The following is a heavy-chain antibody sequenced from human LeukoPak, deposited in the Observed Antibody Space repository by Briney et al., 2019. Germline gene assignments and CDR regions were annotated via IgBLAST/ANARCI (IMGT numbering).Heavy chain of an antibody. Sequence: GGSLRLSCAASGFTFSSYAMHWVRQAPGKGLEWVAVISYDGSNKYYADSVKGRFTISRDNSKNTLYLQMNSLRAEDTAVYYCARDPTPANSGSYLDYWGQGTLVTVSS. CDR3: ARDPTPANSGSYLDY. CDR1: GFTFSSYA. CDR2: ISYDGSNK. V-gene: IGHV3-30*01. D-gene: IGHD1-26*01. J-gene: IGHJ4*02.